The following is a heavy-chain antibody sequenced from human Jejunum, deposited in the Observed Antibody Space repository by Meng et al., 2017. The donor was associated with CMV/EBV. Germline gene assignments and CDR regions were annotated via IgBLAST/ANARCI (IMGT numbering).Heavy chain of an antibody. V-gene: IGHV1-2*02. D-gene: IGHD2-21*02. CDR2: INPDNGGT. CDR3: ARDSSVTY. J-gene: IGHJ4*02. Sequence: VSCKASGYTYIGYSMHWVRQAPGQGPEWMGWINPDNGGTDYAQKFQGRVAMTRDTSISTAYMELSRLKSDDTAVYYCARDSSVTYWGQGTLVTVSS. CDR1: GYTYIGYS.